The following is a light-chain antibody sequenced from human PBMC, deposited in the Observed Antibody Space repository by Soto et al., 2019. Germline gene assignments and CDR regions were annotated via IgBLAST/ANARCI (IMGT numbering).Light chain of an antibody. Sequence: QSALTQPASVSGSPGQSITISCTGTSSDIAIYNFVSWYQQHPGKAPRLMIFQVTNRPSGVSTRFSGSKSGNTASLTISGLQAEDEADYYCSSYTGSGTLVFGGGTKVTVL. CDR3: SSYTGSGTLV. CDR1: SSDIAIYNF. V-gene: IGLV2-14*01. J-gene: IGLJ2*01. CDR2: QVT.